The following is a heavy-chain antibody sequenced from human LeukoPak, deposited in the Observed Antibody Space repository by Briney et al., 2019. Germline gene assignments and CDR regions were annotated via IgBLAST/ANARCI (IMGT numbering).Heavy chain of an antibody. CDR1: GYTFTSYD. CDR2: MNPNTGNT. Sequence: ASVKVSCKASGYTFTSYDVNWVRQATGQGLEWMGWMNPNTGNTGYAQRFQGRVNMTRNSSISTAYMELNSLRSEDTAVYYCARGFRAYGSGSLDPWGQGTLVTVSS. V-gene: IGHV1-8*01. J-gene: IGHJ5*02. D-gene: IGHD3-10*01. CDR3: ARGFRAYGSGSLDP.